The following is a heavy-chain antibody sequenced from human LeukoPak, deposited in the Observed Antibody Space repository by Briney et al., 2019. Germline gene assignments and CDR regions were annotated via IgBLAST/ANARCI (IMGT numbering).Heavy chain of an antibody. CDR2: IYHSGST. V-gene: IGHV4-4*02. D-gene: IGHD6-19*01. CDR3: ARKSGWNLDY. J-gene: IGHJ4*02. CDR1: GGFISTSNW. Sequence: DPSGTLSLTCRVSGGFISTSNWWSWVRQSPGKGLEWIGEIYHSGSTNYNPSPKSRVTISVDKSKNQFSLRLNSVTGADTAVYYCARKSGWNLDYWGQGTLVAVSP.